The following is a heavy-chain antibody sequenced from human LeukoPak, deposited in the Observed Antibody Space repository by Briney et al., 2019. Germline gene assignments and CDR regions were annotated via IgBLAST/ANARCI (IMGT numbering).Heavy chain of an antibody. D-gene: IGHD1-26*01. CDR1: GFTFSNFG. CDR2: ISSDGRST. CDR3: ARVISVYSGSYPYYYYYMDV. Sequence: GGSLRLSCAASGFTFSNFGISWVRQAPGKGLVWVSHISSDGRSTSYADSVKGRFTISRDNAKNTLYLQMNSLRAEDTAVYYCARVISVYSGSYPYYYYYMDVWGKGTTVTVSS. V-gene: IGHV3-74*01. J-gene: IGHJ6*03.